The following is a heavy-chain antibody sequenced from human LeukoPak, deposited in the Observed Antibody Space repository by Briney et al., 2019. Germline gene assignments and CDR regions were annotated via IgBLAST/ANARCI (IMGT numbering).Heavy chain of an antibody. J-gene: IGHJ6*03. D-gene: IGHD5-18*01. CDR3: ARRGYSYGYYYMDV. CDR1: GGTFSSYA. Sequence: ASVKVSCKASGGTFSSYAISWVRQAPGQGLEWMGWISAYNGNTNYAQKLQGRVTMTTDTSTSTAYMELRSLRSDDTAVYYCARRGYSYGYYYMDVWGKGTTVTVSS. CDR2: ISAYNGNT. V-gene: IGHV1-18*01.